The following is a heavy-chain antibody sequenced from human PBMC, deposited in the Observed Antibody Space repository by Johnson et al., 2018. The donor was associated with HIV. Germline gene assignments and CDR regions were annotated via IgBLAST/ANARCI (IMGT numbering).Heavy chain of an antibody. CDR3: ARSPGYSLLDAFDI. CDR1: GFTFSNYA. V-gene: IGHV3-23*04. J-gene: IGHJ3*02. D-gene: IGHD1-26*01. Sequence: VQLVESGGGVVQPGRSLRLSCAASGFTFSNYAMSWVRQAPGKGLEWVSAISGSGDSTYYADSVKGRFTISRNNSKNTRYLQMNSLRAEDTAVYYCARSPGYSLLDAFDIWGQGAMVTVTS. CDR2: ISGSGDST.